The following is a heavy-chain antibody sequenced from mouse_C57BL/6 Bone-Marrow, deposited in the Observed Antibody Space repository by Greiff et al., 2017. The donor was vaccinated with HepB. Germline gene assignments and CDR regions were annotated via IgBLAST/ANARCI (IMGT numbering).Heavy chain of an antibody. CDR3: AREGNGYHYFDY. J-gene: IGHJ2*01. Sequence: EVKLQESGPGLVKPSQSLSLTCSVTGYSITSGYYWNWIRQFPGNKLEWMGYISYDGSNNYNPSLKNRISITRDTSKNQFFLKLNSVTTEDTATYYCAREGNGYHYFDYWGQGTTLTVSS. D-gene: IGHD2-2*01. CDR1: GYSITSGYY. CDR2: ISYDGSN. V-gene: IGHV3-6*01.